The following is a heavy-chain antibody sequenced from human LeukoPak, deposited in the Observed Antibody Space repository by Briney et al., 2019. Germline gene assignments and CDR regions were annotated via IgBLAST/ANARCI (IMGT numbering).Heavy chain of an antibody. D-gene: IGHD3-10*01. CDR2: IYYSGST. Sequence: SETLSLTCTVSGGSISSYYWSWIRQPPGKGLEWIGYIYYSGSTNYNPSLKSRVTISVDTSKNQFSLKLSSVTAADTAVYYCARHPYYYGSGEVSYYFDYWGQGTLVTVSS. CDR3: ARHPYYYGSGEVSYYFDY. J-gene: IGHJ4*02. CDR1: GGSISSYY. V-gene: IGHV4-59*01.